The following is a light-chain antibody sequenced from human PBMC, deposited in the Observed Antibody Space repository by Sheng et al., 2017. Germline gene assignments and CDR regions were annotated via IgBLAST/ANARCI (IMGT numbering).Light chain of an antibody. CDR3: QAWDNRDVV. Sequence: YELTQPPSLSVSPGQTVNITCSGEDLTKRYICWYAWRPGQSPSLVIYRDVKRPSGIPERFSGSSSGNTATLIISGAQVVDEADYYCQAWDNRDVVFGGGTKLTVI. CDR2: RDV. J-gene: IGLJ2*01. CDR1: DLTKRY. V-gene: IGLV3-1*01.